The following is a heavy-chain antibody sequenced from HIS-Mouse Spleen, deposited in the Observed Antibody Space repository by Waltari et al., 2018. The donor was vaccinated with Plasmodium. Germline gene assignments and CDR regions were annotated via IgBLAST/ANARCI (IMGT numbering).Heavy chain of an antibody. D-gene: IGHD2-15*01. CDR3: ARLVVVASKDSY. V-gene: IGHV4-34*01. CDR1: RGSFSGYY. Sequence: QVQLQQWGAGLLKPSETLSLTCAVYRGSFSGYYWSLIRQPPGQGLEWIGEINHSGSTNYNPSLKSRVTISVDTSKNQFSLKLSSVTAADTAVYYCARLVVVASKDSYWGQGTLVTVSS. CDR2: INHSGST. J-gene: IGHJ4*02.